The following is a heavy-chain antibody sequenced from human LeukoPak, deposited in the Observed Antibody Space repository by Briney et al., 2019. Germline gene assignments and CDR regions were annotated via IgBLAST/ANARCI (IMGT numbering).Heavy chain of an antibody. J-gene: IGHJ6*03. V-gene: IGHV1-46*01. CDR2: INPSGGST. Sequence: VASVKVSCKASGYTFTSYYMHWVRQAPGQGLEWMGIINPSGGSTSYAQKFQGRVTMTRDTSISTAYMELSRLRSDDTAVYYCARGVALRYFDWLLVYYYYMDVWGKGTTVTISS. D-gene: IGHD3-9*01. CDR3: ARGVALRYFDWLLVYYYYMDV. CDR1: GYTFTSYY.